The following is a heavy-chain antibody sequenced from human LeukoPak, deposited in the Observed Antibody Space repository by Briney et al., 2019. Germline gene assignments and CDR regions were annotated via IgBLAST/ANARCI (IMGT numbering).Heavy chain of an antibody. CDR3: AKHAKVRGVIPWYFDY. CDR2: ISYDGSNK. CDR1: GFTFSSYG. J-gene: IGHJ4*02. Sequence: GGSLRLSCAASGFTFSSYGMHWVRQAPGEGLEWVAVISYDGSNKYYADSVKGRFTISRDNSKNTLYLQMNSLRAEDTAVYYCAKHAKVRGVIPWYFDYWGQGTLVTVSS. D-gene: IGHD3-10*01. V-gene: IGHV3-30*18.